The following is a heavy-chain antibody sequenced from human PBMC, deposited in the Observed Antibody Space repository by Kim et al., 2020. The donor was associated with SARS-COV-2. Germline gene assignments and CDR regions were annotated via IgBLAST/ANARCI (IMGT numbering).Heavy chain of an antibody. J-gene: IGHJ6*02. CDR1: GGSISSGSYY. D-gene: IGHD1-26*01. CDR2: IYTSGST. Sequence: SETLSLTCTVSGGSISSGSYYWSWIRQPAGKGLEWIGRIYTSGSTNYNPSLKSRVTISVDTSKNQFSLKLSSVTAADTAVYYCARSPGVGATMGMDVWGQGTTVTVSS. CDR3: ARSPGVGATMGMDV. V-gene: IGHV4-61*02.